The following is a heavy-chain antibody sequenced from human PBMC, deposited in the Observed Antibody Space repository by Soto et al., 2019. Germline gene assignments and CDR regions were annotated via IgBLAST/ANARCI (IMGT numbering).Heavy chain of an antibody. CDR3: ARGEYYYDSSGYYAFDY. V-gene: IGHV6-1*01. Sequence: LSQTLSLTCAISGDSVSSNSAAWNWIRQSPSRGLEWLGRTYYRSKWYNDYAVSVKSRITINPDTSKNQFSLQLNSVTPEDTAVYYCARGEYYYDSSGYYAFDYWGQGTLVTVSS. D-gene: IGHD3-22*01. J-gene: IGHJ4*02. CDR1: GDSVSSNSAA. CDR2: TYYRSKWYN.